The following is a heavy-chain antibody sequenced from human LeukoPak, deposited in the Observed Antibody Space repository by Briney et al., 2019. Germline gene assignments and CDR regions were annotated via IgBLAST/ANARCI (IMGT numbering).Heavy chain of an antibody. Sequence: GGSLRLSCAASGFTFSNYWMHWVRQAPGKGLVWVSRINSDVSSTTYADSVKGRFTISRDNAKNTLYLQMNSLRAEDTAVYYCARDYGRSRDYGMDVWGQGTTVTVSS. J-gene: IGHJ6*02. CDR2: INSDVSST. D-gene: IGHD3-10*01. V-gene: IGHV3-74*01. CDR3: ARDYGRSRDYGMDV. CDR1: GFTFSNYW.